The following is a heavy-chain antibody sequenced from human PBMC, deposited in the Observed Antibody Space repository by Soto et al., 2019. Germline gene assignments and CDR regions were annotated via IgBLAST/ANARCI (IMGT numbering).Heavy chain of an antibody. CDR1: GYTFTSYY. CDR2: INPSGGST. CDR3: ARGVNLMITGTTFDD. D-gene: IGHD1-7*01. Sequence: ASVKVSCKASGYTFTSYYMHWVRQAPGQGLEWMGIINPSGGSTSYAQKFQGRVTMTRDTSTSTVYMELSSLRSEDTAVYYCARGVNLMITGTTFDDWGQGTLVTVSS. V-gene: IGHV1-46*03. J-gene: IGHJ5*02.